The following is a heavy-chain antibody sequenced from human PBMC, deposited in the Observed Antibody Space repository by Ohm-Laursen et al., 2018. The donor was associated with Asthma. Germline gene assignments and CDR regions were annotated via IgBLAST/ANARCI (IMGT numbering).Heavy chain of an antibody. Sequence: SLRLSCSASGFSVSRHFMNWIRQGPEKGLEWVSDIYPGGATFYADSVKGRFTISRDNSKNLVYLQMDSLRVDDTALYYCARIGPEWELPGREYSLIHWGQGTLVTVSS. CDR3: ARIGPEWELPGREYSLIH. D-gene: IGHD1-26*01. J-gene: IGHJ1*01. CDR1: GFSVSRHF. CDR2: IYPGGAT. V-gene: IGHV3-53*01.